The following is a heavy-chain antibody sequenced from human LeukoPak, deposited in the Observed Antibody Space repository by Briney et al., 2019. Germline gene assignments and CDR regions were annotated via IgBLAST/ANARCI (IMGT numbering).Heavy chain of an antibody. CDR3: ARVYSIRSFDQ. J-gene: IGHJ4*02. CDR2: INPNSGGT. V-gene: IGHV1-2*02. CDR1: GYTFTGYY. D-gene: IGHD2-15*01. Sequence: ATVKVSCKTSGYTFTGYYMHWVRQTPGQGLEWMGWINPNSGGTNYAQKFQGRVTMTRDTSITTAYMELSRLKSDDTAVYYCARVYSIRSFDQWGQGTLVTVS.